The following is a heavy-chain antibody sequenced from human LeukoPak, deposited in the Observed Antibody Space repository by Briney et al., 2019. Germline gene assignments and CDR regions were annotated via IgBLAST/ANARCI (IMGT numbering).Heavy chain of an antibody. D-gene: IGHD2-15*01. CDR2: INPNSGGT. V-gene: IGHV1-2*02. CDR1: GYTFTGYY. J-gene: IGHJ4*02. Sequence: ASVTVSCKASGYTFTGYYMHWVRQAPGQGLEWMGWINPNSGGTNYAQKFQGRVTMTRDTSISTAYMELSRLRSDDTAVYYCARDPGYSGYYFDYWGQGTLVTVSS. CDR3: ARDPGYSGYYFDY.